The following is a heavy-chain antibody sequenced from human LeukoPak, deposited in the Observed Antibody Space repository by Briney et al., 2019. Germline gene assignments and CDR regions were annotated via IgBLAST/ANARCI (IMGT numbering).Heavy chain of an antibody. CDR1: GGSISSSSYY. Sequence: SETLSLTCTVSGGSISSSSYYWGWLRQPPGKGRVWIGSSDNREGTYYDPSLKSRVTISVGTSKNQFSLKLSSVTAADSAVYYCARASGYGGFDPWGQGTLVTVSS. CDR2: SDNREGT. V-gene: IGHV4-39*07. J-gene: IGHJ5*02. CDR3: ARASGYGGFDP. D-gene: IGHD5-12*01.